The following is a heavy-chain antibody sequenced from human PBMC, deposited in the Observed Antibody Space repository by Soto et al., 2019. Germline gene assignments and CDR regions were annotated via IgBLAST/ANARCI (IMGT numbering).Heavy chain of an antibody. Sequence: QVQLVQSGAEEKKPGASVKVSCKASGYTFTSYAMHWVRQAPAQRREWMRWINAGNGNTKYSQKFQGRVTITRDTSESTAYMELSSLRSEDTAVYYCARSIVVVTALDYWGQGTLVTVSS. CDR2: INAGNGNT. CDR1: GYTFTSYA. CDR3: ARSIVVVTALDY. D-gene: IGHD2-21*02. V-gene: IGHV1-3*05. J-gene: IGHJ4*02.